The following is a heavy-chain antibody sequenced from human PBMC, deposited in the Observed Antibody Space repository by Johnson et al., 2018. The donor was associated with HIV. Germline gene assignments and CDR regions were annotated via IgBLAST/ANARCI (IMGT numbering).Heavy chain of an antibody. CDR1: GFTVSSNY. CDR2: IYSGGGT. J-gene: IGHJ3*02. V-gene: IGHV3-53*01. D-gene: IGHD1-26*01. Sequence: VQLVESGGGLIQPGGSLRLSCAASGFTVSSNYISWVRQAPGKGLEWVSVIYSGGGTNYADSVKGRFTISRDNAKNSLYLQMNSLRAEDTALYYCAKSEWELALGAFDIWGQGTIVTVSS. CDR3: AKSEWELALGAFDI.